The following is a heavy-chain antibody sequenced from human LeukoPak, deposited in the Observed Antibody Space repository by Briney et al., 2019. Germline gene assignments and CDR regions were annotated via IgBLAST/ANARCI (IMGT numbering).Heavy chain of an antibody. Sequence: GGSLRLSCAASGFTFSSYWMSWVRQAPGKGLEWVANIKQDGSEKFYVDSVKSRFTISRDNAKNSLYLQMNSLRAEDTAVYYCARVSRVAAAFDPWGQGTLVTVSS. J-gene: IGHJ5*02. D-gene: IGHD2-2*01. CDR2: IKQDGSEK. V-gene: IGHV3-7*03. CDR1: GFTFSSYW. CDR3: ARVSRVAAAFDP.